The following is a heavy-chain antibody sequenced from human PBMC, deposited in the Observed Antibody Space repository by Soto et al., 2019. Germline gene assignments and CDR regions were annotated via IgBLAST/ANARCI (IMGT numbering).Heavy chain of an antibody. J-gene: IGHJ6*03. D-gene: IGHD2-15*01. CDR2: INPSGGST. Sequence: QVQLVQSGAEVKKPGASVKVSCKSSGYTFTSYYMHWVRQAPGQGLEWMGIINPSGGSTSYAQKFQVRVTMTRDSYTSTVYMELSSLRSADTAVYYCAIGYCSGGSCYGLGYYYYMDVWGKGTTVTVSS. CDR3: AIGYCSGGSCYGLGYYYYMDV. CDR1: GYTFTSYY. V-gene: IGHV1-46*03.